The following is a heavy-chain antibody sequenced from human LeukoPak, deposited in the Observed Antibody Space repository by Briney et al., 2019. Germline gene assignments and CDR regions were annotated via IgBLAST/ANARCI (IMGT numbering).Heavy chain of an antibody. V-gene: IGHV5-10-1*01. J-gene: IGHJ3*02. CDR3: VRPATYTDGFQM. CDR2: IDPIRTSV. D-gene: IGHD3-16*01. CDR1: GYSLTTYW. Sequence: PGESLMISCQGSGYSLTTYWIGWVRQLPGQGLEWMGKIDPIRTSVNYGPSSQGHVTISADKSISTGYLQWRSLRASDTAMYYCVRPATYTDGFQMWGQGTMVTASS.